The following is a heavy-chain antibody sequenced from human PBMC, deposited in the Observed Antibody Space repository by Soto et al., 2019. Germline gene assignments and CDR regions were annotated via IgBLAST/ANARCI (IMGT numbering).Heavy chain of an antibody. D-gene: IGHD2-15*01. V-gene: IGHV1-69*13. J-gene: IGHJ4*02. Sequence: SVRVSCKASGGTISSYAIGWVRQAPGQGLEWMGGIIPIFGTANYAQKFQGRVTITADESTSTAYMELSSLRSEDTAVYYCAGQYCSGGSCIFDYWGQGTLVTVS. CDR2: IIPIFGTA. CDR1: GGTISSYA. CDR3: AGQYCSGGSCIFDY.